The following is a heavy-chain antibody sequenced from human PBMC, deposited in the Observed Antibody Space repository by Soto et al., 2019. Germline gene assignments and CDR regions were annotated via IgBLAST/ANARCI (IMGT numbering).Heavy chain of an antibody. CDR1: GFTFSKYV. V-gene: IGHV3-23*01. CDR2: ITGGGGDT. CDR3: AKGSADSSPYSFDY. J-gene: IGHJ4*02. Sequence: GESLRLSCAASGFTFSKYVMSWVRQDPAKGLEWFSAITGGGGDTYYADSVKGRFTISRDNSNNMRYLQMNSLRAEDTAIYYCAKGSADSSPYSFDYWGQGPLVTVSS. D-gene: IGHD3-22*01.